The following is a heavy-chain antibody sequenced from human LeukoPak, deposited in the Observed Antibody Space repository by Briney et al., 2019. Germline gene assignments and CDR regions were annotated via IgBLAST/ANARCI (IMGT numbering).Heavy chain of an antibody. CDR3: AKARYGYYHYGMDV. Sequence: GGSLRLSCAASGFTLSDYDMHWVRRGTGKGLEWVSAIGAAGDTYYQGSVKGRFTISRDNSKNTLYLQMNSLRAEDTAVYYCAKARYGYYHYGMDVWGQGTTVTVSS. V-gene: IGHV3-13*01. J-gene: IGHJ6*02. CDR2: IGAAGDT. CDR1: GFTLSDYD. D-gene: IGHD5-18*01.